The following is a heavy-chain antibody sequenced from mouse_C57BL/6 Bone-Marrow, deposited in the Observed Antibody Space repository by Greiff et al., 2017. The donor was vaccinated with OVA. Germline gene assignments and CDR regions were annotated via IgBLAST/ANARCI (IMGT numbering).Heavy chain of an antibody. J-gene: IGHJ2*01. CDR1: GFTFSDYY. Sequence: EVQRVESGGGLVQPGGSLKLSCAASGFTFSDYYMYWVRRTPEKRLEWVAYISNGGGSTYYPDTVKGRFTISRDNAKNTLYLQMSRLKSEDTAMYYCARGGTDYWGQGTTLTVSS. CDR3: ARGGTDY. D-gene: IGHD3-3*01. V-gene: IGHV5-12*01. CDR2: ISNGGGST.